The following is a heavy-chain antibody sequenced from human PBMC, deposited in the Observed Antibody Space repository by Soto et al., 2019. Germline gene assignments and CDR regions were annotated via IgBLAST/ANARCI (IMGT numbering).Heavy chain of an antibody. V-gene: IGHV4-59*12. CDR2: IYSSGST. CDR1: GGSISNYY. D-gene: IGHD6-13*01. Sequence: PSETLSLTCTVSGGSISNYYWSWIRQSPGKGLEWIGYIYSSGSTHYNPSLQSRVTISVDTSKNQFSLKLSSVTAADTAVYYCANSHAGAHITAAVHWGQGTLVTVSS. J-gene: IGHJ4*02. CDR3: ANSHAGAHITAAVH.